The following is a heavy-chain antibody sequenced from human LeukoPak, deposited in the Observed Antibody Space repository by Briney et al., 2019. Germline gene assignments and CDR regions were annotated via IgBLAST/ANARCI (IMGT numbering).Heavy chain of an antibody. Sequence: GETLRISCKGSGYSFTSYWISWVRQMPGKGLEWMWRIDPSDSYTNYSPSFQGHVTISADKSISTAYLQWSSLKASDTAMYYCARRGTGTTLYYGMDVWGQGTTVTVSS. J-gene: IGHJ6*02. D-gene: IGHD1-1*01. CDR3: ARRGTGTTLYYGMDV. CDR1: GYSFTSYW. V-gene: IGHV5-10-1*01. CDR2: IDPSDSYT.